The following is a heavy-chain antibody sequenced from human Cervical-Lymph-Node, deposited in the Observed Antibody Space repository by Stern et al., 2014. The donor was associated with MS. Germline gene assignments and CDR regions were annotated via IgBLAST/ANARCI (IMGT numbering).Heavy chain of an antibody. J-gene: IGHJ6*02. CDR3: ARAFCTGGVCYSFPFYGMDV. CDR1: GFIFDDYG. V-gene: IGHV3-20*01. Sequence: EDQMVESGGGVVRPGGSLRLSCAASGFIFDDYGMSWVRQVPGKGPELGSAINYNGGSTDYAASVKGRFTISRDNAKKSLYLRMNSLRVEDTAVYHCARAFCTGGVCYSFPFYGMDVWGQGTTVTVSS. CDR2: INYNGGST. D-gene: IGHD2-8*02.